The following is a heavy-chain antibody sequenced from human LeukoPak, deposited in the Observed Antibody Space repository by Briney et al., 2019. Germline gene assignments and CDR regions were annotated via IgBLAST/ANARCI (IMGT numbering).Heavy chain of an antibody. D-gene: IGHD6-13*01. V-gene: IGHV3-20*01. J-gene: IGHJ4*02. Sequence: GGSLRLSCAASGFTFDDHGVSWVRQAPGKGLEWVAGINWNGDSTGYADSVKGRFTISRDNAKNSLYLQMNSLRAEDTALYHCTRGNVAAATAILYFDYWGQGTLVTVSS. CDR1: GFTFDDHG. CDR3: TRGNVAAATAILYFDY. CDR2: INWNGDST.